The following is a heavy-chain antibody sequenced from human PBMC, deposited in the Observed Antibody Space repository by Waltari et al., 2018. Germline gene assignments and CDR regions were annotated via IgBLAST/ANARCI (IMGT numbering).Heavy chain of an antibody. CDR1: GGSISSSSYY. CDR2: IYYSGST. Sequence: QLQLQESGPGLVKPSETLSLTCTVSGGSISSSSYYWGLIRQPPGQGLPRIGSIYYSGSTYYNPSLKSRVTISVDTSKNQFSLKLSSVTAADTAVYYCARQTGCSGGSCYYYYYYYGMDVWGQGTTVTVSS. V-gene: IGHV4-39*01. D-gene: IGHD2-15*01. J-gene: IGHJ6*02. CDR3: ARQTGCSGGSCYYYYYYYGMDV.